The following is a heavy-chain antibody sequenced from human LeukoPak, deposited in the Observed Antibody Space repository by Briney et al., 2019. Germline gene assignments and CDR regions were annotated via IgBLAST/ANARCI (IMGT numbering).Heavy chain of an antibody. Sequence: GGSLRLSCAASGFTFSNYAMNWVRQAPGQGLEWVSTISGGGITTYSADSVKGRFTVSRDNSNNILYLQMNSLRAEDTAVYYCARDLDDYNTLPPFFQHWGQGTRVTVSS. D-gene: IGHD5-24*01. CDR2: ISGGGITT. CDR3: ARDLDDYNTLPPFFQH. V-gene: IGHV3-23*01. J-gene: IGHJ1*01. CDR1: GFTFSNYA.